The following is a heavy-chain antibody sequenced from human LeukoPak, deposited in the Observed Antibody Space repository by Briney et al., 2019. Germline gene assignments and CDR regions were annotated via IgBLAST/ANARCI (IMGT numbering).Heavy chain of an antibody. CDR1: GFTFSSYW. Sequence: GGSLRLSCAASGFTFSSYWMHWVRQSPGKGLVWVSRISGDGSDRSYADSVKGRFTISRDNSKNTLYLQMNSLRAEDTAVYYCASPPVPAAIAGQFDYWGQGTLVTVSS. J-gene: IGHJ4*02. V-gene: IGHV3-74*01. CDR2: ISGDGSDR. D-gene: IGHD2-2*02. CDR3: ASPPVPAAIAGQFDY.